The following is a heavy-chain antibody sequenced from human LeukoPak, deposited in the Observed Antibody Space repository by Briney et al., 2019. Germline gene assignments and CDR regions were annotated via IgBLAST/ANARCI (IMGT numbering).Heavy chain of an antibody. CDR1: GGTFRGYY. CDR2: IDHTGST. Sequence: SETLSLTCAVSGGTFRGYYWSWIRQPPGKGPAWIREIDHTGSTNYNPSLKSRVTLSVDTSKNQVFLNLNSLTAADTAVYYCARGLRFHVGSGNWFDLWGQGTLVTVSS. V-gene: IGHV4-34*01. J-gene: IGHJ5*02. D-gene: IGHD3-10*01. CDR3: ARGLRFHVGSGNWFDL.